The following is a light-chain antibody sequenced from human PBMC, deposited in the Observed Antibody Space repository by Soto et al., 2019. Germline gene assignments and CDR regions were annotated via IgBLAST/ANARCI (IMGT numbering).Light chain of an antibody. CDR1: SSNIGNNY. J-gene: IGLJ2*01. V-gene: IGLV1-51*01. CDR2: DNN. Sequence: QSLLTQPPSVSAAPGQKVTISCSGSSSNIGNNYVSWYQQLPGTAPKLLIYDNNKRPSGIPDRFSGSKSGTSATLGITGPQTGDEADYYCGTWDSSLSAVVFGGGTKLTVL. CDR3: GTWDSSLSAVV.